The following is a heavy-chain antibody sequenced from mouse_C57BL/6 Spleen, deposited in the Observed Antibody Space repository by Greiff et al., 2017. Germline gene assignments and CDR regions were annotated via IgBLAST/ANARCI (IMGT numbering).Heavy chain of an antibody. CDR3: ARAYGYDGGYFDY. V-gene: IGHV1-64*01. CDR1: GYTFTSYW. D-gene: IGHD2-2*01. CDR2: IHPNSGST. J-gene: IGHJ2*01. Sequence: QVQLQQPGAELVKPGASVKLSCKASGYTFTSYWMHWVKQRPGQGLEWIGMIHPNSGSTNYNEKFKSKATLTVDKSSSTAYMQLSSLTSEDSAVXYCARAYGYDGGYFDYWGQGTTLTVSS.